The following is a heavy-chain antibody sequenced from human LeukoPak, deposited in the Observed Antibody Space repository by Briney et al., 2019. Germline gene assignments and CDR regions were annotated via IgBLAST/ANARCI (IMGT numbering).Heavy chain of an antibody. CDR1: GGTFSSYA. J-gene: IGHJ3*02. V-gene: IGHV1-69*05. D-gene: IGHD2-2*01. Sequence: SVKVSCKASGGTFSSYAISWVRQAPGQGLEWMGGIIPIFGTANYAQKFQGRVTITTDESTSTAYMELSSLRPEDTAVYYCARANVVVPARRVAFDIWGRGTMVSVSS. CDR3: ARANVVVPARRVAFDI. CDR2: IIPIFGTA.